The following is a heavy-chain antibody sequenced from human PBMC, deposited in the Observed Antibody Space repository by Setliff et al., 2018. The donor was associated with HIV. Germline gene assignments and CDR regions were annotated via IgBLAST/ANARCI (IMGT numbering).Heavy chain of an antibody. J-gene: IGHJ4*02. D-gene: IGHD6-6*01. CDR3: ARQVWGDSSSSFFFDY. V-gene: IGHV4-39*01. CDR2: LYYSGRT. CDR1: GGSINSGGYY. Sequence: PSETLSLTCTVSGGSINSGGYYWSWIGQHPGKGLEWIGSLYYSGRTYYNPSLKRRVTISVDTSKNHFSLKLSSVTAADTAVYYCARQVWGDSSSSFFFDYWGQGTLVTVSS.